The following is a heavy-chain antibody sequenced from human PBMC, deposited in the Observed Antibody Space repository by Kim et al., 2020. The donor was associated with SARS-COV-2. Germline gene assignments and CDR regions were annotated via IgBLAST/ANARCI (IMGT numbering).Heavy chain of an antibody. D-gene: IGHD3-10*01. Sequence: VKGRFTISRDNSKNTLYLQMNSLRAEDTAVYYCAKDGRFLWFGEFANCDYWGQGTLVTVSS. J-gene: IGHJ4*02. CDR3: AKDGRFLWFGEFANCDY. V-gene: IGHV3-30*02.